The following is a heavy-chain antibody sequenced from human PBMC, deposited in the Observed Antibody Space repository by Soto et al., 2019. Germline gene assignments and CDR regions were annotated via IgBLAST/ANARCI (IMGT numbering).Heavy chain of an antibody. J-gene: IGHJ4*02. D-gene: IGHD6-6*01. V-gene: IGHV1-69*01. CDR1: GGTFSSYA. CDR3: ARDSSPPGGEAVEDSSSFFY. CDR2: IIPIFGTA. Sequence: QVQLVQSGAEVKKPGSSVKVSCKASGGTFSSYAISWVRQAPGQGLEWMRGIIPIFGTANYAQKFQGRVTITADESTSTAYMELSSLRAEDTAVYYCARDSSPPGGEAVEDSSSFFYWGQGTLVTVSS.